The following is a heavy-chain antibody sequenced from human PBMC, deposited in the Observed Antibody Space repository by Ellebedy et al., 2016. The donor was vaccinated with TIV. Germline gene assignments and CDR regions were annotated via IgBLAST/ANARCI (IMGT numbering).Heavy chain of an antibody. Sequence: MPSETLSLTCAVSGGSISSSNWWSWVRQPPGKGMEWIGEIYHSGSTNYNPSLKSRVTISVDTSKNQFSLKLSSVTATDTAVYYCARSSGWDRFDYWGQGTLVTVSS. CDR3: ARSSGWDRFDY. CDR2: IYHSGST. V-gene: IGHV4-4*02. D-gene: IGHD6-19*01. J-gene: IGHJ4*02. CDR1: GGSISSSNW.